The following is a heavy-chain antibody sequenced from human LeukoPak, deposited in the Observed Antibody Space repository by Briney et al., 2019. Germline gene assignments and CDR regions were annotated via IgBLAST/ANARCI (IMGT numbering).Heavy chain of an antibody. Sequence: GGSLRLSCAASGFTVSSNYMSWVRQAPGKGLEWVSVIYSGGSTYYADSVKGRFTISRDNSKNTLYLQMNSLRAEDTAVYYCARVLSGISVDIFVIWGQGTMFTVSS. CDR2: IYSGGST. CDR1: GFTVSSNY. D-gene: IGHD1-1*01. J-gene: IGHJ3*02. V-gene: IGHV3-66*01. CDR3: ARVLSGISVDIFVI.